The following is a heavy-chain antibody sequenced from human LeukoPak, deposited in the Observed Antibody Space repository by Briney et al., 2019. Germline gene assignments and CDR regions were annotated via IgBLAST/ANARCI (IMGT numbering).Heavy chain of an antibody. CDR3: GRVTNYYYYMDV. V-gene: IGHV3-21*01. J-gene: IGHJ6*03. Sequence: PGGSLRLSCAVSGFSLTAFGMNWVRQAPGKGLEWVSSISSGSSSIYYADSVKGRFTISRDNAKNSLYLQMNSLRAEDTAVYYCGRVTNYYYYMDVWGKGSSVPVSS. CDR1: GFSLTAFG. CDR2: ISSGSSSI. D-gene: IGHD4-11*01.